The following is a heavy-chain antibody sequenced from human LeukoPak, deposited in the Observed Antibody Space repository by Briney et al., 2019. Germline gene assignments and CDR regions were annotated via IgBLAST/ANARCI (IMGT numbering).Heavy chain of an antibody. J-gene: IGHJ4*02. V-gene: IGHV4-59*01. D-gene: IGHD3-16*01. Sequence: SETLSLTCSVSGDSISIYYWSWIRQPPGKGLEWIGYIYNSGSTNYNPSLKSRVTISVDTSKNQFSLKLTSVTAADTAVYYCAKDLGDPRGSDYWGQGTLVTVSS. CDR1: GDSISIYY. CDR2: IYNSGST. CDR3: AKDLGDPRGSDY.